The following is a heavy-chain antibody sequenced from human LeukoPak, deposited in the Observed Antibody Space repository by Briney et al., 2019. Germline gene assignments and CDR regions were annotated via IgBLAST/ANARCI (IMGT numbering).Heavy chain of an antibody. CDR3: ATRGGLTPNTLAM. CDR1: VYNFSVYY. Sequence: GASVEVSCKGSVYNFSVYYMHWVRQAPGQGLEWMGWMDPNSGDTIYAPKFQGRVSMTRDTSIATAYMELSSLTFDDSAMYYCATRGGLTPNTLAMWGHGTMVTVSS. J-gene: IGHJ3*01. CDR2: MDPNSGDT. V-gene: IGHV1-2*02. D-gene: IGHD2-15*01.